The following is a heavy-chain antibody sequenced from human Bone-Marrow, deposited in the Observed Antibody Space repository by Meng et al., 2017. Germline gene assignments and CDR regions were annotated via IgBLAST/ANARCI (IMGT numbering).Heavy chain of an antibody. CDR1: GYSFTSYW. V-gene: IGHV5-51*01. D-gene: IGHD2-15*01. Sequence: GESLKISCKGSGYSFTSYWIGWVRQMPGKDLEWMGIIYPGDSDTRYSPSFQGQVTISADKSISTAYLQWSSLKASDTAMYYCARPLVVAGNTYYFDYWGQGTLVTVSS. CDR2: IYPGDSDT. CDR3: ARPLVVAGNTYYFDY. J-gene: IGHJ4*02.